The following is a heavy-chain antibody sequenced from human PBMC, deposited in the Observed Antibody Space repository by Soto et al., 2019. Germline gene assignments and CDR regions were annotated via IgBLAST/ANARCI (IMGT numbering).Heavy chain of an antibody. J-gene: IGHJ6*02. CDR2: INPSGGST. D-gene: IGHD2-15*01. CDR1: GYTFTSYY. V-gene: IGHV1-46*01. Sequence: ASMKVSCKASGYTFTSYYMHWVRQAPGQGLEWMGIINPSGGSTSYAQKFQGRVTMTRDTSTSTVYMELSSLRSEDTAVYYCARDIVVVVAAGFKYYYYYGMDVWGQGTTVTVSS. CDR3: ARDIVVVVAAGFKYYYYYGMDV.